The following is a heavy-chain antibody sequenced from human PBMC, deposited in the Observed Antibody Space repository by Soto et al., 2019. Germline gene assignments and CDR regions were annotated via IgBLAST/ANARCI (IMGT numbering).Heavy chain of an antibody. CDR1: GLSLRTTGVC. V-gene: IGHV2-5*02. CDR2: LYWDDDQ. Sequence: QVTLKESGPTLVKPTQTLTLTCTVSGLSLRTTGVCVGWVRQPPGKALAWLALLYWDDDQRYSPSLRSRLTIAKDISEKKVVLTRTNMDTVDTATYYCVQSRCGGDCLEIYSSHAYNGLDVWGQGTTVTVSS. CDR3: VQSRCGGDCLEIYSSHAYNGLDV. D-gene: IGHD2-21*02. J-gene: IGHJ6*02.